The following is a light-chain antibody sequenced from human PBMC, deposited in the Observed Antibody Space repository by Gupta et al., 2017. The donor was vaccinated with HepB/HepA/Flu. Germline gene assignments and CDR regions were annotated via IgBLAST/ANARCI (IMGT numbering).Light chain of an antibody. V-gene: IGLV2-8*01. Sequence: QSSLSQPPSPSGPAGRSATPARPRTSSDVGIYNYVSWYQQHPGKAPKLIILEVTERPSGVSDRFSGSKSGNTASLTVSGLQAEDEGHYYCCSSARSNTLIFGGGTKLTVL. CDR3: CSSARSNTLI. CDR1: SSDVGIYNY. CDR2: EVT. J-gene: IGLJ2*01.